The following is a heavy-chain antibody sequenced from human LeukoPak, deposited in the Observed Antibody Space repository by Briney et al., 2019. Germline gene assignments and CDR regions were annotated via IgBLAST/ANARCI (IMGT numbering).Heavy chain of an antibody. D-gene: IGHD2-21*02. CDR3: AKEGGMVTDY. Sequence: AGGSLRLSCAASGFTVSSNFMNWVRQAPGKGLEWVSVIYSGDTTHYADSVKGRFTISRDNSKNTLYLQMNSLRAEDTAVYYCAKEGGMVTDYWGQGTLVTVSS. J-gene: IGHJ4*02. V-gene: IGHV3-66*02. CDR2: IYSGDTT. CDR1: GFTVSSNF.